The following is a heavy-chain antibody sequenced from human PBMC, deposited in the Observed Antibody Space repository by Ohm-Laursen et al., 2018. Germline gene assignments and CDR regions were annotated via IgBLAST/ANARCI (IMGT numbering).Heavy chain of an antibody. Sequence: SLRLSCTASGFTFSSYGMHWVRQAPGKGLEWVAVISYDGSNKYYADSVKGRFTTSRDNSKNTLYLQMNSLRAEDTAVYYCAKAFDYWGQGTLVTVSS. V-gene: IGHV3-30*18. J-gene: IGHJ4*02. CDR2: ISYDGSNK. CDR1: GFTFSSYG. CDR3: AKAFDY.